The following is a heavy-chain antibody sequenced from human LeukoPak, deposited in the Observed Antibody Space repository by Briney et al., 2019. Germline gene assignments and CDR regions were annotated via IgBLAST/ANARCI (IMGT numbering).Heavy chain of an antibody. D-gene: IGHD3-22*01. Sequence: GGSLRLSCAASGFTFSSYATSWVRQAPGKGLEWVSAISGSGGSTYYADSVKGRFTISRDNSKNTLYLQMNSLRAEDTAVYYCAKAPLRYYDSSGYYYWGQGTLVTVSS. V-gene: IGHV3-23*01. CDR1: GFTFSSYA. CDR3: AKAPLRYYDSSGYYY. CDR2: ISGSGGST. J-gene: IGHJ4*02.